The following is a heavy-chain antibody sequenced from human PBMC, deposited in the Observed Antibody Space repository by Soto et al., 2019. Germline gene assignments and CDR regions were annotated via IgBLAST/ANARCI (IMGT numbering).Heavy chain of an antibody. J-gene: IGHJ4*02. V-gene: IGHV4-59*01. Sequence: TLSLTCTVSGGSISSYYWSWIRQPPGKGLEWIGYIYYSGSTNYNPSLKSRVTISVDTSKNQFSLKLSSVTAADTAVYYCARDLDTAMVHYFDYWGQGTLVTVSS. CDR1: GGSISSYY. CDR3: ARDLDTAMVHYFDY. D-gene: IGHD5-18*01. CDR2: IYYSGST.